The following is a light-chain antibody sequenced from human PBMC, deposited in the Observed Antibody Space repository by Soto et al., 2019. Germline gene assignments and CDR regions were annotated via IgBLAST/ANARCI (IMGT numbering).Light chain of an antibody. J-gene: IGKJ2*01. CDR1: QSVSSSY. CDR2: GAS. CDR3: QQYGSSST. Sequence: EIVWTQSPGTLSLSPGERATLSCRASQSVSSSYLAWYQQKPGQAPRLLIYGASSRDTGIPDRFSGSGSGTDFTLTISRLEPEDFAVYYCQQYGSSSTFGQGTKLEIK. V-gene: IGKV3-20*01.